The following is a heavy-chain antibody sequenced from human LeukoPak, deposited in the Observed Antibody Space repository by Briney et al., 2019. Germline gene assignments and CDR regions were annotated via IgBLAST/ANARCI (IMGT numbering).Heavy chain of an antibody. J-gene: IGHJ4*02. V-gene: IGHV3-7*05. Sequence: GGPLRLSCAASGFTFRSYWMSWVRQAPGKGLEFVANIKQEGSEKYYVDSVKGRFTISRDNAKNSLYLQMNGLRAEDTAVYYCAANGGPFDFWGQGTLVTVSA. CDR3: AANGGPFDF. CDR1: GFTFRSYW. D-gene: IGHD4-23*01. CDR2: IKQEGSEK.